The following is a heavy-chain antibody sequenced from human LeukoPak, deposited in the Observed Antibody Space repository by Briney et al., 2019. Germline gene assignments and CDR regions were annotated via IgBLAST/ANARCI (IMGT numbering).Heavy chain of an antibody. V-gene: IGHV4-59*01. J-gene: IGHJ4*02. CDR3: ARGTSAGDY. Sequence: SETLSLTCTVSGGSISSYYWSWIRQPPGKGLEWIGYIYYSGSTNYNPSLKSRVTISVDTSKNQFSLKLSSVTAADTAVYYCARGTSAGDYWGQGTLVTVSS. CDR1: GGSISSYY. D-gene: IGHD1-1*01. CDR2: IYYSGST.